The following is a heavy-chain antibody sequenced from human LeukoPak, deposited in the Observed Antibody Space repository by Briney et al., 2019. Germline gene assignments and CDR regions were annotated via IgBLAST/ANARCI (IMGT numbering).Heavy chain of an antibody. CDR2: ISSSSSYI. D-gene: IGHD3-22*01. CDR1: GFTFSTYW. CDR3: ARPIYDSSGYD. Sequence: GGSLRLSCAASGFTFSTYWMSWVRQTPGKGLEWVSSISSSSSYIYYADSVKGRFTISRDNAKNSLYLQMNSLRAEDTAVYYCARPIYDSSGYDWGQGTLVTVSS. J-gene: IGHJ4*02. V-gene: IGHV3-21*01.